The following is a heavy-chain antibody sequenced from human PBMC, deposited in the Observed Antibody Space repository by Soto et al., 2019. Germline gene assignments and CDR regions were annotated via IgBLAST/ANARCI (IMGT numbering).Heavy chain of an antibody. J-gene: IGHJ5*01. CDR2: ISTEPYGAAT. CDR1: GFRFGDYG. CDR3: SRKVTLSGVVLPTHWFDS. V-gene: IGHV3-49*03. D-gene: IGHD3-3*01. Sequence: VQLVESGGGSVQPGRSLRLSCATSGFRFGDYGMSWFRQAPGKGLEWVGFISTEPYGAATQYAAAVKGRFTITRDDSKRIVDLQMSSLKTEDTAIYYCSRKVTLSGVVLPTHWFDSWGQGTLVTVSS.